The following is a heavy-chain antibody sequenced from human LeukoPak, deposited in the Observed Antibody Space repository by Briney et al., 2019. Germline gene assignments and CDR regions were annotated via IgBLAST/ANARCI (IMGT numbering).Heavy chain of an antibody. D-gene: IGHD6-13*01. CDR2: SYWDDDK. CDR3: AHNYGSRWTY. CDR1: GCAPRPSGVG. J-gene: IGHJ4*02. Sequence: PGPTLANPIQTLTLTSTFSGCAPRPSGVGVGWIRQPPGKALEWHELSYWDDDKRYSPFLKSQLTIPKDTSKNPVVLTMTNIDPVDTATYYCAHNYGSRWTYWGEGTLVSVRS. V-gene: IGHV2-5*02.